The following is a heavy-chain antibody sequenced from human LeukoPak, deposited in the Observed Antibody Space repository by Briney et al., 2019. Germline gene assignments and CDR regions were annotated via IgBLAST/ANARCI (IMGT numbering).Heavy chain of an antibody. CDR3: ARRTLGVAALWFDP. J-gene: IGHJ5*02. CDR1: GGSISSYY. V-gene: IGHV4-4*07. CDR2: IYTSGST. Sequence: TSETLSLTCTVSGGSISSYYWSWIRQPAGKGLEWIGRIYTSGSTNYNPSLKSRVTMSVDTSKNQFSLKLSSVTAADTAVYYCARRTLGVAALWFDPWGQGTLVTVSS. D-gene: IGHD2-15*01.